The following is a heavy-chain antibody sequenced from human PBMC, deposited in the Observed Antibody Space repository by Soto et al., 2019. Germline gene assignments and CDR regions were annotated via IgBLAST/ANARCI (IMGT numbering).Heavy chain of an antibody. CDR2: INPNSVGT. CDR1: GYTFTGYY. Sequence: ASVKVSCKASGYTFTGYYMHWVRQAPGQGLEWMGWINPNSVGTNYAQKFQGRVTMTSDTSINTAYMELNGLRSDDTAVYFCARASSLDYWGQGTQVTVSS. J-gene: IGHJ4*02. CDR3: ARASSLDY. D-gene: IGHD3-16*01. V-gene: IGHV1-2*02.